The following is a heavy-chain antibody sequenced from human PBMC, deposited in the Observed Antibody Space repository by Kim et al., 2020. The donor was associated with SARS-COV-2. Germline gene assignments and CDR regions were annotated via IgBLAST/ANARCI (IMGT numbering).Heavy chain of an antibody. CDR1: GGSISSSSYY. Sequence: SETLSLTCTVSGGSISSSSYYWGWIRQPPGKGLEWIGSIYYSGSTYYNPSLKSRVTISVDTSKNQFSLKLSSVTAADTAVYYRARLGMATTDYWGQGTLVTVSS. CDR3: ARLGMATTDY. CDR2: IYYSGST. V-gene: IGHV4-39*01. J-gene: IGHJ4*02. D-gene: IGHD5-12*01.